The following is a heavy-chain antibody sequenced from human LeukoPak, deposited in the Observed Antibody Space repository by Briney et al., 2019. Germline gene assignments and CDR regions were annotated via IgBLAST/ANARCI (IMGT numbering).Heavy chain of an antibody. CDR3: ARVGIAATSSPYFDY. Sequence: SETLSLTCTVSGGSISSYYWSWIRQPAGKGLEWIGRIYTSGSTNYNPSLKSRVTMSVDTSKNQFSLKLSSVTAADTAVYYCARVGIAATSSPYFDYWGQGTLVTVSS. J-gene: IGHJ4*02. CDR1: GGSISSYY. D-gene: IGHD1-26*01. V-gene: IGHV4-4*07. CDR2: IYTSGST.